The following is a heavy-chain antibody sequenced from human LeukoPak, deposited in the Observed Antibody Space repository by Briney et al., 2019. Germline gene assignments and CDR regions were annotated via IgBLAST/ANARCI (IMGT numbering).Heavy chain of an antibody. CDR1: GGSFSGYY. J-gene: IGHJ6*02. Sequence: PSETLSLTCAVYGGSFSGYYWSWIRQPPGKGLEWIGEINHSGSTNYNPSLKSRVTISVDTSKNQFSLELSSVTAADTAVYYCARQGTSGSYLTGLDVWGQGTTVTVSS. V-gene: IGHV4-34*01. CDR3: ARQGTSGSYLTGLDV. CDR2: INHSGST. D-gene: IGHD3-22*01.